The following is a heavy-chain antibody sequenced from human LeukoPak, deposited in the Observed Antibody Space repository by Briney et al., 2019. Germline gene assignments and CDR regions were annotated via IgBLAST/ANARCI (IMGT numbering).Heavy chain of an antibody. Sequence: SVKVSCKASGGTFSSYAISWVRQAPGQGLEWMGGIIPIFGTANYAQKFQGRVTITADKSTSTAYMELSSLRSEDTAVYYCAIAAAGSDYYYGMDVWGQGTTVTVSS. D-gene: IGHD6-13*01. V-gene: IGHV1-69*06. CDR3: AIAAAGSDYYYGMDV. CDR1: GGTFSSYA. CDR2: IIPIFGTA. J-gene: IGHJ6*02.